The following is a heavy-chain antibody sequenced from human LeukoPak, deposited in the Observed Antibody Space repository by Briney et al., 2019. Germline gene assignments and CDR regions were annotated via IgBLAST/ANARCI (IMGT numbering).Heavy chain of an antibody. Sequence: SGTLSLTRAASGGSFSGYYWSWIRQPPGKGLEWMGEINHSGSTNYNPSLQSRVSISVDTHKNLFSLRLSSVTAADTAVYYCATGMVTWGYDILTGPPLNWFDPWGQGTLVTVSS. J-gene: IGHJ5*02. CDR2: INHSGST. D-gene: IGHD3-9*01. V-gene: IGHV4-34*01. CDR1: GGSFSGYY. CDR3: ATGMVTWGYDILTGPPLNWFDP.